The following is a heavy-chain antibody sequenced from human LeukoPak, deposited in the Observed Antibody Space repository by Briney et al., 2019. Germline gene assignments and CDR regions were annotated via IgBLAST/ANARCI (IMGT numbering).Heavy chain of an antibody. J-gene: IGHJ6*03. CDR3: AKAVDYYYYMDV. Sequence: GRSLRLSCAASGFTFSSYGMHWVRQAPGKGLEWVAVIWYGGSNKYYADSVKGRFTISRDNSKNTLYLQMNSLRAEDTAVYYCAKAVDYYYYMDVWGKGTTVTVSS. V-gene: IGHV3-30*18. D-gene: IGHD2-2*01. CDR1: GFTFSSYG. CDR2: IWYGGSNK.